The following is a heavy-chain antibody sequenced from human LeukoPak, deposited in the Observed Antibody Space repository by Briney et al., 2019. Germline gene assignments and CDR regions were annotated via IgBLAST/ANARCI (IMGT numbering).Heavy chain of an antibody. V-gene: IGHV3-23*01. D-gene: IGHD3-10*01. Sequence: GGSLRLSCAASGFTFSSYAMSCVRQAPGEGLEWVSGINGGGGSTYYADSVKGRFTISRDNSKNTLYLQMNSLRAEDTAVYYCAKVMGSWLNHDAFDIWGQGTMVTLSS. CDR1: GFTFSSYA. CDR2: INGGGGST. J-gene: IGHJ3*02. CDR3: AKVMGSWLNHDAFDI.